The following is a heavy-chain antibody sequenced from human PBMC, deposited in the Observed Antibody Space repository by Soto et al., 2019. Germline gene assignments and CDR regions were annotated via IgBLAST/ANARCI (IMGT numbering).Heavy chain of an antibody. Sequence: QVHLVESGGGLVKPGGSLRLSCAASGFTFSDYYMTWIRQAPGKGLEWVSYISSGGSSIYYADSVKGRITISRDNAKNSPYLQMDSLSGEDTAMYYCASLAIGTIIRGAPDFWGQGTLVTVSS. V-gene: IGHV3-11*01. CDR1: GFTFSDYY. J-gene: IGHJ4*02. CDR2: ISSGGSSI. D-gene: IGHD3-10*01. CDR3: ASLAIGTIIRGAPDF.